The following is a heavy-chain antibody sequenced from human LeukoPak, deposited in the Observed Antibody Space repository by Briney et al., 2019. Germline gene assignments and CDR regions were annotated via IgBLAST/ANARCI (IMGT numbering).Heavy chain of an antibody. J-gene: IGHJ4*02. V-gene: IGHV3-74*01. CDR2: INSDGSSR. D-gene: IGHD6-13*01. Sequence: GGSLRLSCAASGFTFSHYWMHWVRQAPGKGLVWVSRINSDGSSRNYADSVKGRFTISRDNAKNTLYLQMNSLRAEDTAVYYCASDCSHRIAAGGEYWGQGTLVTVSS. CDR1: GFTFSHYW. CDR3: ASDCSHRIAAGGEY.